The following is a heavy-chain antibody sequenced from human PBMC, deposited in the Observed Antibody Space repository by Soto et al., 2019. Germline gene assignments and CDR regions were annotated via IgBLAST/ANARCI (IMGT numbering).Heavy chain of an antibody. J-gene: IGHJ6*02. CDR3: ARDVISGYAPHCYCYGMDV. D-gene: IGHD5-12*01. Sequence: SVKVSCKASGGTFSSYAISWVRQAPGQGLEWMGGIIPIFGTANYAQKLQGRVTITADESTSTAYMELSSLRSEDTAVYYCARDVISGYAPHCYCYGMDVWGQGTTVTVSS. CDR2: IIPIFGTA. CDR1: GGTFSSYA. V-gene: IGHV1-69*13.